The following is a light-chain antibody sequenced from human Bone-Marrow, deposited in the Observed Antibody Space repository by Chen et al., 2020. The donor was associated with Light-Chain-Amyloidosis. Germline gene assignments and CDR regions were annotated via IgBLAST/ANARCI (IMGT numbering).Light chain of an antibody. Sequence: DIQMTQSPSSLSASVGDRVTITCQASQDLKGNLNWFQQKPWSAPQLLVHHASTLAAGAPSRLSGSGSATHFTLTINNLQPEDLGTYFCQQFDNLPLTFGGGTKIEIK. CDR2: HAS. CDR1: QDLKGN. J-gene: IGKJ4*01. CDR3: QQFDNLPLT. V-gene: IGKV1-33*01.